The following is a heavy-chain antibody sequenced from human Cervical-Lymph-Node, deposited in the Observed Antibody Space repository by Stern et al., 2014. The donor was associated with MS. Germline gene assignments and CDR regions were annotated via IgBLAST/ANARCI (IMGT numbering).Heavy chain of an antibody. V-gene: IGHV4-59*01. CDR3: ARGYGGNPIDY. CDR1: GGSISSYY. D-gene: IGHD4-23*01. J-gene: IGHJ4*02. CDR2: IYYSGST. Sequence: QLQLQESGPGLVKPSETLSLTCTVSGGSISSYYWSWIRQPPGKGLEWIGYIYYSGSTNYNPSLKSRVTISVDTSKNQFSLKLSSVTAADTAVYYCARGYGGNPIDYGGQGTLVTVSS.